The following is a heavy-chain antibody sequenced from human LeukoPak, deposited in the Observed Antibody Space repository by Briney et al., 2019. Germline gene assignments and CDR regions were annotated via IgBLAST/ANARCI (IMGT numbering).Heavy chain of an antibody. CDR3: AREVRDIVVVPAAKYYYYYGMDV. Sequence: SVKVSCKASGGTFSSYAISWVRQAPGQGPEWMGGIIPIFGTANYAQKFQGRVTITADESTSTAYMELSSLRSEDTAVYYCAREVRDIVVVPAAKYYYYYGMDVWGKGTTVTVSS. D-gene: IGHD2-2*01. CDR2: IIPIFGTA. V-gene: IGHV1-69*01. CDR1: GGTFSSYA. J-gene: IGHJ6*04.